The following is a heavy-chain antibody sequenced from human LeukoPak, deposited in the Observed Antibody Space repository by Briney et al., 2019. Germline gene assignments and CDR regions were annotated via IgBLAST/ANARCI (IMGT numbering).Heavy chain of an antibody. J-gene: IGHJ4*02. CDR3: ARDLNYDSAY. D-gene: IGHD3-22*01. V-gene: IGHV3-53*01. CDR1: GFTVSSNY. CDR2: IYSGGST. Sequence: GGSLRLSCAASGFTVSSNYMSWVRQAPGKGLEWVSVIYSGGSTYYADSVKGRFTISRDNSKNTVYLQMSSLRAEDTAVYYCARDLNYDSAYWGQGTLVTVSS.